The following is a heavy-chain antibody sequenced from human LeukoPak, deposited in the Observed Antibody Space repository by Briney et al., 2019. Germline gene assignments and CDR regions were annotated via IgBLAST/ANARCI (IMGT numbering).Heavy chain of an antibody. J-gene: IGHJ6*03. D-gene: IGHD5-12*01. V-gene: IGHV3-74*01. Sequence: GGSLRLSCAASGFTFSSYWMHWGRQAPGKWLVWVSRVNMEGTGTASADSVEGRFTISRDNAKNTVYLQMNSLSAEDTAIYYCIRTLIVATSPYMDVWGKGTTVTVSS. CDR2: VNMEGTGT. CDR1: GFTFSSYW. CDR3: IRTLIVATSPYMDV.